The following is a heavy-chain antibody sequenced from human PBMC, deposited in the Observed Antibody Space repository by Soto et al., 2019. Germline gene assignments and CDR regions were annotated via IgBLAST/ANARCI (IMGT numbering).Heavy chain of an antibody. V-gene: IGHV1-18*01. J-gene: IGHJ4*02. CDR2: ISAYNGNT. Sequence: QVQLVQSGAEVKKPGPSVKVSSKASGSPFPTYGISWVRRAPGQGLEWMGWISAYNGNTKYAQKLQGRVTMTTDTSTSTAYMELRSLRSDDTAVYYCARDSPPVDYWGQGTLVTVSS. CDR3: ARDSPPVDY. CDR1: GSPFPTYG.